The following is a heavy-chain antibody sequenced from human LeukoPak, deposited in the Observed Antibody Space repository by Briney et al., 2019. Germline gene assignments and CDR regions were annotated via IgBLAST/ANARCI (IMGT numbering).Heavy chain of an antibody. J-gene: IGHJ4*02. CDR2: IWFDGTNE. CDR1: GFNFSRSR. V-gene: IGHV3-33*01. CDR3: ARTEGRFYGSGSYKGFDY. Sequence: GGGLLQSCAAPGFNFSRSRMPSVRQAPGKGLEWVALIWFDGTNEHYADSVKGRFTISRDNSKNTLYLQMNSLRVEDTAVYYCARTEGRFYGSGSYKGFDYWGQGTLVTVSS. D-gene: IGHD3-10*01.